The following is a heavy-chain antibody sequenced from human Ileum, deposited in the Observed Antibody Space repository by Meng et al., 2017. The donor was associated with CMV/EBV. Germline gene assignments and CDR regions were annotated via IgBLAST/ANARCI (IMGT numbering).Heavy chain of an antibody. D-gene: IGHD3-22*01. CDR3: ATSGDYFRLDH. Sequence: GESLKISCAASGFIFSNYDMNWVRQAPGKGPEWVSYISGSGNGGLRYYAESVKGRFSISRDNSKNTLYLQMSSLRAEDAALYYCATSGDYFRLDHWGQGTLVTVSS. V-gene: IGHV3-23*01. CDR1: GFIFSNYD. J-gene: IGHJ4*02. CDR2: ISGSGNGGLR.